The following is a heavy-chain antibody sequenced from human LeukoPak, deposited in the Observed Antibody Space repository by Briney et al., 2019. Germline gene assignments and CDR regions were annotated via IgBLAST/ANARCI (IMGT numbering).Heavy chain of an antibody. V-gene: IGHV4-4*07. CDR2: IYTSGST. Sequence: SETLSLTCTVSGASISSSDWSWIRQPAGKGLEWIGRIYTSGSTNYNPSLKSRVTMSVDTSKNQFSLKLSSVTAADTAVYYCARDREYYDFWSGLVDAFDIWGQGTMVTVSS. CDR1: GASISSSD. CDR3: ARDREYYDFWSGLVDAFDI. J-gene: IGHJ3*02. D-gene: IGHD3-3*01.